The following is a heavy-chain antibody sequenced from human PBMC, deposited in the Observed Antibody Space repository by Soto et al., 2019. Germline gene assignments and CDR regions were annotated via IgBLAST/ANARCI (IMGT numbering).Heavy chain of an antibody. V-gene: IGHV4-59*01. D-gene: IGHD4-4*01. CDR1: GGSIGGYY. Sequence: QVQLQESGPGLVKPSETLSLNCTVSGGSIGGYYWSWVRQPPGKGLTWIGYIYNGGPTDYDPYLRSRVTMSLDMSKNQFFLKLTSVTAADSAIYYCARASGNSWHFDFWGQGILVTVSS. CDR2: IYNGGPT. J-gene: IGHJ4*02. CDR3: ARASGNSWHFDF.